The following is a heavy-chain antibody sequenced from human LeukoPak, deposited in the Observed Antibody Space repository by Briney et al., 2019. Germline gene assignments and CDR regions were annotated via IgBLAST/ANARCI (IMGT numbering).Heavy chain of an antibody. Sequence: KPGGSLRLSCAASGFTFSSYSMNWVRQAPGKGLEWVSSISSSSSYIYYADSVKGRFTISRDNAKNSLYLQMNSLRAEDTAVYYSARGKGIAVAGLDYWGQGTLVTVSS. CDR2: ISSSSSYI. CDR1: GFTFSSYS. V-gene: IGHV3-21*01. J-gene: IGHJ4*02. D-gene: IGHD6-19*01. CDR3: ARGKGIAVAGLDY.